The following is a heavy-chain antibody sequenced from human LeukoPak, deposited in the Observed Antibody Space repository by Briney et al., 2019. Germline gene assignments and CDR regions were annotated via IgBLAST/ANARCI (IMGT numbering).Heavy chain of an antibody. CDR3: ATRPARTGASFDS. V-gene: IGHV5-51*01. CDR2: INPADFDL. Sequence: GESLKISCNGSGNIFNSYWIVWVRQTPGEGLEWMGIINPADFDLRYSASFQGQVMLSVATSISTAYLQRSSLTISDTAMYYCATRPARTGASFDSWGQGTLVTVSS. CDR1: GNIFNSYW. J-gene: IGHJ4*02. D-gene: IGHD1/OR15-1a*01.